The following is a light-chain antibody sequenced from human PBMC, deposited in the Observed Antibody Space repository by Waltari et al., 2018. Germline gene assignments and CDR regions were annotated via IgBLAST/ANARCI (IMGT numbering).Light chain of an antibody. CDR1: NIGSKS. CDR3: QVWDGSSDHRV. Sequence: SYVLTQPPSVSVAPGQTARISREGNNIGSKSVHWYQQKPGQAPALVIYYGRDRPSGIPERFSGANSGNTATLTISRVEVGDEAAYYCQVWDGSSDHRVFGGGTKLTVL. CDR2: YGR. J-gene: IGLJ2*01. V-gene: IGLV3-21*04.